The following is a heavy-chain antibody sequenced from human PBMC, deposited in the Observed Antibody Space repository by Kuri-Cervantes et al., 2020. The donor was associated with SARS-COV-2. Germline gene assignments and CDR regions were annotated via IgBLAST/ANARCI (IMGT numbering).Heavy chain of an antibody. V-gene: IGHV3-7*01. CDR2: IKQDGSEK. CDR1: GFTFSSYW. D-gene: IGHD2-8*02. J-gene: IGHJ6*02. Sequence: GKSLKISCAASGFTFSSYWMSWVRQAPGKGLEWVANIKQDGSEKYYVDSVKGRSTISRDNAKNSLYLQMNSLRAEDTAVYYCARDTGGTMIYYYYYYGMDVWGQGTTVTVSS. CDR3: ARDTGGTMIYYYYYYGMDV.